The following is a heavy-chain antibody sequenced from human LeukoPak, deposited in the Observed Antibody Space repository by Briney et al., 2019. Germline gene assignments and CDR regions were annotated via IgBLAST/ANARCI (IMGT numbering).Heavy chain of an antibody. Sequence: GGSLRLSCAASGFTFSNCAMSWVRQAPGKGLEWVSTISGSTTNTYYADSVKGRFTISRDNSKNTLYLQMNSLRAEDTAVYYCPIRPGYSSRYWGQGTLVTVSS. CDR2: ISGSTTNT. J-gene: IGHJ4*02. CDR3: PIRPGYSSRY. V-gene: IGHV3-23*01. D-gene: IGHD6-19*01. CDR1: GFTFSNCA.